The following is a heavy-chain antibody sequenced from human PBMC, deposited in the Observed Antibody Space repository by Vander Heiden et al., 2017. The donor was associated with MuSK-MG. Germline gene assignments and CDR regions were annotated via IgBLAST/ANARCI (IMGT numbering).Heavy chain of an antibody. CDR2: ITASGAST. CDR1: GFTFSSCA. Sequence: EVQLLESGGGLVQPGGSLRPSCAAPGFTFSSCAMSWVRQAPGKGLEWVSGITASGASTYYADFVKGRFTISRDNSENTLYLQMNSLRAEDTAAYYCATLVREDSSGYYWYYYGMDVWGQGTTVTVSS. J-gene: IGHJ6*02. V-gene: IGHV3-23*01. D-gene: IGHD3-22*01. CDR3: ATLVREDSSGYYWYYYGMDV.